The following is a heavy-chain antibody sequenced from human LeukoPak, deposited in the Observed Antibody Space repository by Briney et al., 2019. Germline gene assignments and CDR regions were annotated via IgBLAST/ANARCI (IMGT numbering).Heavy chain of an antibody. CDR2: INWNGGST. CDR3: ARDDHSSGYYSVVDY. J-gene: IGHJ4*02. D-gene: IGHD3-22*01. V-gene: IGHV3-20*04. CDR1: GFTFDDYG. Sequence: PGGSLRLSCAASGFTFDDYGMSWVRQAPGKGLEWVSGINWNGGSTGYADSVKGRFTISRDNAKNSLYLQMNSLRAEDTALYYCARDDHSSGYYSVVDYWGQGTLVTVSS.